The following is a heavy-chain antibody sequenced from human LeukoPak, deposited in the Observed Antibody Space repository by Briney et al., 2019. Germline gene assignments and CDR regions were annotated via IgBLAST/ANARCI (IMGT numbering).Heavy chain of an antibody. J-gene: IGHJ4*02. CDR1: GSLFTSYW. D-gene: IGHD1-26*01. V-gene: IGHV5-51*01. CDR2: IYPGDSDT. Sequence: PGASLQISCQGSGSLFTSYWIGWVRQVPGKGLEWMGIIYPGDSDTRYSPSFQGQVTISADKSISTAYLQWSSLKASDTAMYYCARHGPSGSYYGGYDYWGQGTLVTVSS. CDR3: ARHGPSGSYYGGYDY.